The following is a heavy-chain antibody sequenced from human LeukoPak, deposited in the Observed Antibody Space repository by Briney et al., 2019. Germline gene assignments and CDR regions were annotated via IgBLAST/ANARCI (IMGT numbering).Heavy chain of an antibody. J-gene: IGHJ6*02. V-gene: IGHV3-30*18. D-gene: IGHD4-11*01. CDR1: GFTFSSYG. Sequence: PGRSLRLSCAASGFTFSSYGMHWVRQAPGTGLEWVAVISYDGSNKYYADSVKGRFTISRDNSKNTLYLQMNSLRAEDTAVYYCAKARAKDRATVSDFRKSYYYYGMDVWGQGTTVTVSS. CDR2: ISYDGSNK. CDR3: AKARAKDRATVSDFRKSYYYYGMDV.